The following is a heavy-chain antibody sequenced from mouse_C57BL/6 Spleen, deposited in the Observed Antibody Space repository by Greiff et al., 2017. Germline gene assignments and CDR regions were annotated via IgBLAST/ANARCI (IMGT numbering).Heavy chain of an antibody. Sequence: QVQLQQPGAELVKPGASVKLSCKASGYTFTSYWMHWVKQRPGQGLEWIGMIHPNSGSTNYNEKFKSKATLTVDKSSSTAYMQLSSLSSEDSAVYYGERGGTTMVTTDWYFDGWGTGTTVTVSS. J-gene: IGHJ1*03. CDR1: GYTFTSYW. V-gene: IGHV1-64*01. CDR3: ERGGTTMVTTDWYFDG. D-gene: IGHD2-2*01. CDR2: IHPNSGST.